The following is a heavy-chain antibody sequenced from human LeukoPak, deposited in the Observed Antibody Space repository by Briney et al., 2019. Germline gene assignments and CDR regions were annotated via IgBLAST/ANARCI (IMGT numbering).Heavy chain of an antibody. CDR2: ITSSGSSI. Sequence: PGGSLRLSCAASGFSFSSYEMNWVRQAPGKGLEWVSYITSSGSSIYYRDSVRGRFTISRDNAKNSLYLQMNSLRADDTAVYYCARDNNWYGVIGDYWGQGTVVTVSS. J-gene: IGHJ4*02. CDR3: ARDNNWYGVIGDY. CDR1: GFSFSSYE. V-gene: IGHV3-48*03. D-gene: IGHD1-1*01.